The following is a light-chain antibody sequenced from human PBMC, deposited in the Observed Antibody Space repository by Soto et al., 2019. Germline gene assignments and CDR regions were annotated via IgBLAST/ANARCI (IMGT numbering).Light chain of an antibody. J-gene: IGLJ2*01. CDR3: CSYAGYSTFVV. CDR2: EGT. V-gene: IGLV2-23*03. Sequence: QSALTQPASVSGSPGQSITISCTGTSSDVGSYNLVSWYQLHPGKAPKGIIYEGTKLPSGVSDRFFGFKSGNTASLTISGLQAEGDADYYCCSYAGYSTFVVFGGGTKLTVL. CDR1: SSDVGSYNL.